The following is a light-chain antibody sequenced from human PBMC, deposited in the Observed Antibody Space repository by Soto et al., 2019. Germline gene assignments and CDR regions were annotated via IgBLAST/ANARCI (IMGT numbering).Light chain of an antibody. CDR3: QQYNNWPRT. V-gene: IGKV3-15*01. Sequence: EIVMTQSPATLSVSPGASATLSCRASQSFRSNLAWYQQKPCQAPRLLIYGASTRATGVPARFSGSGSGTEFTLTISSLQSEDFAVYYCQQYNNWPRTFGQGKRLEIK. J-gene: IGKJ5*01. CDR1: QSFRSN. CDR2: GAS.